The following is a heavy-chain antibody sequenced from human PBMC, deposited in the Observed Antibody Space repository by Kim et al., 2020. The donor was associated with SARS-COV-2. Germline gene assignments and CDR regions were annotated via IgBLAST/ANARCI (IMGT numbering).Heavy chain of an antibody. Sequence: SETLSLTCAVSGGSISSSNWWSWVRQPPGKRLGWIGDIYHSGTTNYNPSLKSRVTISVATSNNQSSLKLSSVTAAATAVYYCGREGRIHLWLALCGMY. D-gene: IGHD5-18*01. J-gene: IGHJ6*01. V-gene: IGHV4-4*02. CDR3: GREGRIHLWLALCGMY. CDR1: GGSISSSNW. CDR2: IYHSGTT.